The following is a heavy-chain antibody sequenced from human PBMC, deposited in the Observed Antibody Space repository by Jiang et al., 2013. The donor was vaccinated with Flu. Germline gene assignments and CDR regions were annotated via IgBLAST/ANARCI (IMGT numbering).Heavy chain of an antibody. CDR3: ARGAVRGVINY. CDR1: GFTFSSYD. CDR2: IGTAGDT. Sequence: LESGGGLVQPGGSLRLSCAASGFTFSSYDMHWVRQATGKGLEWVSAIGTAGDTYYPGSVKGRFTISRENAKNSLYLQMNSLRAGDTAVYYCARGAVRGVINYWGQGTLVTVSS. V-gene: IGHV3-13*01. D-gene: IGHD3-10*01. J-gene: IGHJ4*02.